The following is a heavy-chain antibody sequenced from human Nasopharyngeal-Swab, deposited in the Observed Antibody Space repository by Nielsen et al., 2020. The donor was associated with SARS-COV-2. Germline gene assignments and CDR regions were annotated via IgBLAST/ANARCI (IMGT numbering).Heavy chain of an antibody. V-gene: IGHV4-39*01. CDR2: IYYSGST. CDR3: ARYGERITIFGVVIKEPFDI. D-gene: IGHD3-3*01. J-gene: IGHJ3*02. Sequence: WIRQPPGKGLEWIGSIYYSGSTYYNPSLKGRVTISVDTSKNQFSLKLSSVTAADTAVYYCARYGERITIFGVVIKEPFDIWGQGTMVTVSS.